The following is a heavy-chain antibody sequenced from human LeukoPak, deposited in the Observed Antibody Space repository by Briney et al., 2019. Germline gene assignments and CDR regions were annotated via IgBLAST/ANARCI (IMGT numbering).Heavy chain of an antibody. CDR2: ISGSGGST. CDR3: AKDRYYYDSSAYYGY. V-gene: IGHV3-23*01. CDR1: GFTFSSYA. D-gene: IGHD3-22*01. Sequence: GGSLRLSCAASGFTFSSYAMSWVRQAPGKGLEWVSAISGSGGSTYYADSVKGRFTISRDNSKNTLYLQMNSLRAEDTAVYYCAKDRYYYDSSAYYGYWGQGTLVTVSS. J-gene: IGHJ4*02.